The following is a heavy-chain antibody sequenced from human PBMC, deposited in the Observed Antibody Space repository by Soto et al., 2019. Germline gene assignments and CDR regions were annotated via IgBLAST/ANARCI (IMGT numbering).Heavy chain of an antibody. D-gene: IGHD3-10*01. CDR3: ARDPEYYYGSGSYMGDAFDI. V-gene: IGHV3-48*04. CDR1: GFTFSSYS. J-gene: IGHJ3*02. CDR2: ISSSGSTI. Sequence: GGSLRLSCAASGFTFSSYSMNWVRQAPGKGLEWVSYISSSGSTIYYADSVKGRFTISRDNAKNSLYLQMNSLRAEDTAVYYCARDPEYYYGSGSYMGDAFDIWGQGTMVTVSS.